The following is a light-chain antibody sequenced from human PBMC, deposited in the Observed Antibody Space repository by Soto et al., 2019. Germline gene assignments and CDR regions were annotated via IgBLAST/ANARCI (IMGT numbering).Light chain of an antibody. CDR1: QSVSNR. V-gene: IGKV3-15*01. CDR2: GAS. Sequence: VMTQSPATLSVSPGEGATLSCRASQSVSNRLAWYQQKPGQAPRLLIYGASTSATGIPARFSGSGSGTEFTLTLSSVQSDDFAIYYCQYCYDWSWTFGQGTKVEIK. J-gene: IGKJ1*01. CDR3: QYCYDWSWT.